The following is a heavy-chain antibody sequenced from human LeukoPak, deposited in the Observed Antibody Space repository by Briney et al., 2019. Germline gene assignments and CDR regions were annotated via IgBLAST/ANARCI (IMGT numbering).Heavy chain of an antibody. V-gene: IGHV3-30*02. CDR3: ARDIYYGSGSNDY. J-gene: IGHJ4*02. Sequence: GGSLRLSCAASGFTFSSYGMHWVRQAPGKGLEWVAFIRYDGSNKYYADSVKGRFTISRDNAKNSLYLQMNSLRAEDTAVYYCARDIYYGSGSNDYWGQGTLVTVSS. D-gene: IGHD3-10*01. CDR1: GFTFSSYG. CDR2: IRYDGSNK.